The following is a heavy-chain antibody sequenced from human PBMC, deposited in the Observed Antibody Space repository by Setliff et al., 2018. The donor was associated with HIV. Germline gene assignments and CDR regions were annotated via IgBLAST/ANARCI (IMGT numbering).Heavy chain of an antibody. CDR2: IYNSEIT. J-gene: IGHJ5*02. V-gene: IGHV4-59*01. CDR1: GASISSDT. Sequence: SETLSLTCIVSGASISSDTWSWSRQPPGKGLQWIGFIYNSEITNYNPSLKSRVTISLDMSKNQFSLKLTSVTAADTAVYYCARGGTSSNWFDPWG. CDR3: ARGGTSSNWFDP. D-gene: IGHD2-2*01.